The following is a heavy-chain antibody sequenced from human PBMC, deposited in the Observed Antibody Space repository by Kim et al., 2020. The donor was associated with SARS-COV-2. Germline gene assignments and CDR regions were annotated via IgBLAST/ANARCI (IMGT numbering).Heavy chain of an antibody. D-gene: IGHD4-17*01. J-gene: IGHJ4*02. CDR2: IYYSGST. CDR1: GGSISSSSYY. CDR3: ARESGGVTVTTDY. V-gene: IGHV4-39*07. Sequence: SETLSLTCTVSGGSISSSSYYWGWIRQPPGKGLEWIGSIYYSGSTYYNPSLKSRVTISVDTSKNQFSLKLSSVTAADAAVYYCARESGGVTVTTDYWGQGTLVTVSS.